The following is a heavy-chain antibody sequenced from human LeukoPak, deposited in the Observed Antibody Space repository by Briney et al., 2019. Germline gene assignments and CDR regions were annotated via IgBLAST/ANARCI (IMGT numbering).Heavy chain of an antibody. V-gene: IGHV1-69*13. CDR2: IITIFDTT. CDR3: ARDISHLFWFDP. Sequence: GASVKVSCKASGGTFSSYAISWVRQAPGQGLEWMGGIITIFDTTNYAQKFQGRVTITADESTRTAYMELSSLRSEDTAVYYCARDISHLFWFDPWGQGTLVTVSS. J-gene: IGHJ5*02. CDR1: GGTFSSYA.